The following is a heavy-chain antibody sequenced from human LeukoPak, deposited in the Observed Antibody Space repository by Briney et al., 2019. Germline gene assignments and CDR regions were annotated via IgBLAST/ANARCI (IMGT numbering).Heavy chain of an antibody. CDR1: KFSFSSYD. D-gene: IGHD3-9*01. J-gene: IGHJ4*02. CDR2: ISGSGDTT. CDR3: AKGGRAWLVRCFDY. V-gene: IGHV3-23*01. Sequence: GGSLRLSCAASKFSFSSYDMGYFRQAPGKGLEWVSAISGSGDTTFYADSVKGRFTISRDNSKNTLYLQMNSLRAADTAIYYCAKGGRAWLVRCFDYWGQGTLVTVSS.